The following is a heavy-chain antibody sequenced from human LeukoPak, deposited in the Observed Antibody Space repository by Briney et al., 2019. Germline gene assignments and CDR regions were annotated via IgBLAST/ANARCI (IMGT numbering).Heavy chain of an antibody. CDR2: IYTSGST. CDR1: GGSISSYY. CDR3: ARSGKTYYYDSSGSYMDV. D-gene: IGHD3-22*01. J-gene: IGHJ6*03. V-gene: IGHV4-4*07. Sequence: PSETLSLTCTVSGGSISSYYWSWIRQPAGKGLEWIGRIYTSGSTNYNPSLKSRVTISVDTSKNQFSLKLSSVTAADTAVYYCARSGKTYYYDSSGSYMDVWGKGTTVTVSS.